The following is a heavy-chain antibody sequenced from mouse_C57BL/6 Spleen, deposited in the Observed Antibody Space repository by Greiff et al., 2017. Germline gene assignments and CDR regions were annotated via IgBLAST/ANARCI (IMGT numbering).Heavy chain of an antibody. CDR1: GFSLTSSG. D-gene: IGHD1-1*01. CDR3: ARNYGSSGGWYFDV. V-gene: IGHV2-2*01. CDR2: IWSGGST. Sequence: QVQLQQSGPGLVQPSQSLSITCTVSGFSLTSSGVHWVRQSPGKGLEWLGVIWSGGSTDYNAAFISRLSISKDNSKSQVFFKMNSLQADDTAIYYCARNYGSSGGWYFDVWGTGTTVTVSS. J-gene: IGHJ1*03.